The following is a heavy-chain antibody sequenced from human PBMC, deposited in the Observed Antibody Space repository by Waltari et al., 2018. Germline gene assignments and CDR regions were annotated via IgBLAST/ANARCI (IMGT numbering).Heavy chain of an antibody. CDR3: ARYDSSGGDFDY. J-gene: IGHJ4*02. V-gene: IGHV4-34*01. CDR1: GGSFSGYY. D-gene: IGHD3-22*01. Sequence: QVQLQQWGAGLLKPSETLSLTCAVYGGSFSGYYWSWIRQPPGKGLEWIGEINHSGSTNYNPSLKIRVTISVDTSKNQFSLKLSSVTAADTAVYYCARYDSSGGDFDYWGQGTLVTVSS. CDR2: INHSGST.